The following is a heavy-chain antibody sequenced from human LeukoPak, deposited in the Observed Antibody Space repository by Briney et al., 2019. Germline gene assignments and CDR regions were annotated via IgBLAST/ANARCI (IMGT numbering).Heavy chain of an antibody. CDR2: IYYSGST. D-gene: IGHD3-10*01. J-gene: IGHJ6*02. V-gene: IGHV4-30-4*01. CDR1: GGSISSGDYY. Sequence: SETLPLTCTVSGGSISSGDYYWSWIRQPPGKGLEWIGYIYYSGSTYYNPSLKSRVTISVDTSKNQFSLKLSSVTAADTAVYYCARDTYYYGSGSPWRHDYYYGMDVWGQGTTVTVSS. CDR3: ARDTYYYGSGSPWRHDYYYGMDV.